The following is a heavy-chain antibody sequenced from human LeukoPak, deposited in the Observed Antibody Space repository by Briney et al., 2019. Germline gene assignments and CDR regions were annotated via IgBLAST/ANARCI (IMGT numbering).Heavy chain of an antibody. CDR1: GYTFTSYY. J-gene: IGHJ6*03. CDR3: AIQGLLGAKNPDRRYCSSTSCYRGPYYYYYYMDV. Sequence: ASVKVSCKASGYTFTSYYMDWVRQAPGRGLEWMGIINPSGGSTSYAQKFQGRVTMTRDTSTSTVYMELSSLRSEDTAVYYCAIQGLLGAKNPDRRYCSSTSCYRGPYYYYYYMDVWGKGTTVTVSS. CDR2: INPSGGST. V-gene: IGHV1-46*03. D-gene: IGHD2-2*02.